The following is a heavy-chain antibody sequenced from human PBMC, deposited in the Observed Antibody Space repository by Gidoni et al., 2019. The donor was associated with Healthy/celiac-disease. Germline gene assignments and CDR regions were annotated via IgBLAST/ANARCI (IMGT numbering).Heavy chain of an antibody. CDR1: GGSISSGGSY. CDR2: IDYSGST. J-gene: IGHJ3*02. D-gene: IGHD4-17*01. CDR3: AREHDYGGSDDFDI. V-gene: IGHV4-31*03. Sequence: QVQLQASGPGLVKPSQTLSLPCTVSGGSISSGGSYWSWIRQHPGKGLEWIGYIDYSGSTYYNPSLKSRVTISVDTSKNQFSLKLSSVTAAETAVYYCAREHDYGGSDDFDIWVRGTMVTVSS.